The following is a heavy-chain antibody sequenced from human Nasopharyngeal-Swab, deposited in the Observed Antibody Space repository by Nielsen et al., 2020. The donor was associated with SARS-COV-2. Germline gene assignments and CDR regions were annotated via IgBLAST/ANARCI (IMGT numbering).Heavy chain of an antibody. CDR2: ISGGTGGT. D-gene: IGHD2-15*01. CDR3: AKDYIRRGSN. V-gene: IGHV3-23*01. CDR1: GFTFSSYA. Sequence: GGSLRLSCAASGFTFSSYAMSWVRQAPGKGLERVSAISGGTGGTFYADSVEGRFTISRDNSKNTLFLQMNSLRAEDTAVYYCAKDYIRRGSNWGQGTLVTVSS. J-gene: IGHJ4*02.